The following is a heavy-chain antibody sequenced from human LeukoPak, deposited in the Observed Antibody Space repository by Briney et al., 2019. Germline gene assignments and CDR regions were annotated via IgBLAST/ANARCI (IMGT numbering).Heavy chain of an antibody. J-gene: IGHJ4*02. V-gene: IGHV3-66*01. CDR2: IYSGGST. D-gene: IGHD2-15*01. Sequence: GGSLRLSCAASGFTVSSNYMSWVRQAPGKGLEWVSVIYSGGSTYYADSVKGRFTISRDNSKNTLYLQMNSLRAEDTAVYYCARDWMYCSGGSCYWTSGYFDYWGQGTLVTVSS. CDR3: ARDWMYCSGGSCYWTSGYFDY. CDR1: GFTVSSNY.